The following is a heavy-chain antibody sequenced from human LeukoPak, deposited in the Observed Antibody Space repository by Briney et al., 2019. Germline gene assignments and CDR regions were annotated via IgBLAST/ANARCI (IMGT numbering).Heavy chain of an antibody. CDR3: ATARDRNSVYSSLDY. J-gene: IGHJ4*02. D-gene: IGHD5/OR15-5a*01. V-gene: IGHV1-2*02. Sequence: ASVKVSCKASGYIFTRYYMHCVRPAPGRGREWVGWINPKSGGKNYEQKFQGRVTISRDTSISTAYMELSSQRSDDTAVYYCATARDRNSVYSSLDYWGQGTLVTVSS. CDR1: GYIFTRYY. CDR2: INPKSGGK.